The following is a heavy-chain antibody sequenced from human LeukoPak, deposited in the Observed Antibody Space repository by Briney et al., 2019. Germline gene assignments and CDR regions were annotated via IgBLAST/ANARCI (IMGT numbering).Heavy chain of an antibody. D-gene: IGHD7-27*01. CDR2: IKQDGREK. V-gene: IGHV3-7*04. CDR3: ARGGDPHYGMDV. Sequence: GGSLRLSCAGSGFTFGSYWMSWVRQAPGKGLEWVANIKQDGREKYYVDSVKGRFTISRDDAKDSLYLQMNSLRAEDTAVYYCARGGDPHYGMDVWGQGTTVTVSS. CDR1: GFTFGSYW. J-gene: IGHJ6*02.